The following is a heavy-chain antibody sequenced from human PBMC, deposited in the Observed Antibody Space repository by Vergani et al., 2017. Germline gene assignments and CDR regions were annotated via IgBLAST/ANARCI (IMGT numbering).Heavy chain of an antibody. J-gene: IGHJ6*03. CDR2: INAGNGNT. CDR3: SRNVYYDFWSGYRYYYYMDV. CDR1: GYTFTSYA. V-gene: IGHV1-3*01. D-gene: IGHD3-3*01. Sequence: QVQLVQSGAEVKKPGASVKVSCKASGYTFTSYAMHWVRQAPGQRIEWMGWINAGNGNTKYSQKFQGRVTITRDTSASTAYMKLSSLRSEDTAVYYCSRNVYYDFWSGYRYYYYMDVWGKGTTVTVSS.